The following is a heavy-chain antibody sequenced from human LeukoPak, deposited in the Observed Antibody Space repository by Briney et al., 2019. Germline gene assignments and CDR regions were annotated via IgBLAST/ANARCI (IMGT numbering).Heavy chain of an antibody. CDR1: GYTLTELS. Sequence: ASVMVSCEVSGYTLTELSMHWVRQAPGKGLEWMGLVDPEDGETIYAEKFQGRVTITADTSTDTAYMELSSLRSEDTAVYYCATEKSAGFDYWGQGTLVTVSS. J-gene: IGHJ4*02. CDR2: VDPEDGET. V-gene: IGHV1-24*01. CDR3: ATEKSAGFDY.